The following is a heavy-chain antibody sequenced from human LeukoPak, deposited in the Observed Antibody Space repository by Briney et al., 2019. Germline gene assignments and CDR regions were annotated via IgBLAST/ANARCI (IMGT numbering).Heavy chain of an antibody. CDR1: GFTFSSYS. CDR2: ISGSGGNT. J-gene: IGHJ4*02. Sequence: GGSLRLSCAASGFTFSSYSMNWVRQAPGKGLEWVSSISGSGGNTYYADSVEGRFTVSRDNSKNTLYLQMNSLRAEDTALYYCARGRGGDYVPSRFDYWGQGTLVTVSS. V-gene: IGHV3-23*01. CDR3: ARGRGGDYVPSRFDY. D-gene: IGHD4-17*01.